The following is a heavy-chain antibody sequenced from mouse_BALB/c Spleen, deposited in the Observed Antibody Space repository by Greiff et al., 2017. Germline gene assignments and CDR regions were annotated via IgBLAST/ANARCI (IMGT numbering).Heavy chain of an antibody. V-gene: IGHV5-6*01. CDR2: ISSGGSYT. CDR3: ARRFYYGSSHYYAMDD. Sequence: EVQRVESGGDLVKPGGSLKLSCAASGFTFSSYGMSWVRQTPDKRLEWVATISSGGSYTYYPDSVKGRFTISRDNAKNTLYLQMSSLKSEDTAMYYCARRFYYGSSHYYAMDDWGQGTSVTVSS. D-gene: IGHD1-1*01. J-gene: IGHJ4*01. CDR1: GFTFSSYG.